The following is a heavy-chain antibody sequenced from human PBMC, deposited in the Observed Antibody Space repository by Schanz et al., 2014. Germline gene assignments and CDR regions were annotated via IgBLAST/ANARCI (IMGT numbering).Heavy chain of an antibody. Sequence: QVQLQESGPGLVKPSQTLSLTCSVSGGSISSGSYYWNWIRQPAGKGLEWIGRVFPNGITNYNPSLKSRVTISLDTSKNQFSGAQTSVTAADTAVYYCARDTTWRLDLWGRGTLVTVSS. V-gene: IGHV4-61*02. CDR3: ARDTTWRLDL. J-gene: IGHJ2*01. CDR1: GGSISSGSYY. D-gene: IGHD1-1*01. CDR2: VFPNGIT.